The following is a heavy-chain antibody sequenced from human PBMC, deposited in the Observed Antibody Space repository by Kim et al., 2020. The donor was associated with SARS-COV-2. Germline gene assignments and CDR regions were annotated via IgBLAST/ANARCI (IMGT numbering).Heavy chain of an antibody. CDR1: GYTFTSYG. J-gene: IGHJ4*02. CDR3: ARDCSGGSCYSGGFDY. CDR2: ISAYNGNT. V-gene: IGHV1-18*01. D-gene: IGHD2-15*01. Sequence: ASVKVSCKASGYTFTSYGISWVRQAPGQGLEWMGWISAYNGNTNYAQKLQGRVTMTTDTSTSTAYMELRSLRSDDTAVYYCARDCSGGSCYSGGFDYWGQGTLVTVSS.